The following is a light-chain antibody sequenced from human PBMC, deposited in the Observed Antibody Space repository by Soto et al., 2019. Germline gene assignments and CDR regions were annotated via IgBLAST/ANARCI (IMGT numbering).Light chain of an antibody. J-gene: IGKJ1*01. V-gene: IGKV2-28*01. CDR2: LGS. CDR1: QSLLHRNGYNY. Sequence: DIVMTQSPLSLPVTPGEPASISCRSSQSLLHRNGYNYLEWYLQKPGPSPQLLIYLGSSRTIGVPDRFSGSGSGTDFTLRISRVEAEDVGVYYCMQSLRTWTFGQGTKVEIK. CDR3: MQSLRTWT.